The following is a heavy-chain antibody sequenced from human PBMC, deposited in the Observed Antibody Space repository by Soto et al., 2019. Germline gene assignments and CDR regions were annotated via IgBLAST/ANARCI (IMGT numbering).Heavy chain of an antibody. Sequence: GASVKVSCKTSGYTFSSYYLHWLRQATGQGLEWMGIINSSDGSTSYAQKFRDRVTMTRDTSMSTVYMELSSLRSDDTAVYYCARSWNKVGAAFAVGYFDFWGLGTLVTVSS. CDR1: GYTFSSYY. V-gene: IGHV1-46*01. CDR3: ARSWNKVGAAFAVGYFDF. CDR2: INSSDGST. J-gene: IGHJ4*02. D-gene: IGHD1-26*01.